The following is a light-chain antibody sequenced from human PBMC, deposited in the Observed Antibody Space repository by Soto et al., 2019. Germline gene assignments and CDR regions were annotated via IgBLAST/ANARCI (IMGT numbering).Light chain of an antibody. CDR3: SSYRTGGPFV. Sequence: QSALTQPASVSGSPGQSIAISCTGTSSDVGGYNYVSWYQQLPGKAPKLLISEVSNRPSGVSHRFSGSKSGNTASLTISGXQAEDEADYYCSSYRTGGPFVFGTGTKLTVL. J-gene: IGLJ1*01. CDR1: SSDVGGYNY. CDR2: EVS. V-gene: IGLV2-14*01.